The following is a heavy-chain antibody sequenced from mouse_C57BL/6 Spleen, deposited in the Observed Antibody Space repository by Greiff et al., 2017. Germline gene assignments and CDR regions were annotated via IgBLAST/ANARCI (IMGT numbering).Heavy chain of an antibody. CDR2: IYPRSGNT. D-gene: IGHD2-2*01. CDR3: ARARAYGYDEAWFAY. CDR1: GYTFTSYG. J-gene: IGHJ3*01. Sequence: QVQLQQSGAELARPGASVKLSCKASGYTFTSYGISWVKQRTGQGLEWIGEIYPRSGNTYYNEKFKGKATLTADKSSSTAYMELRSLTSEDSAVYFCARARAYGYDEAWFAYWGQGTLVTVSA. V-gene: IGHV1-81*01.